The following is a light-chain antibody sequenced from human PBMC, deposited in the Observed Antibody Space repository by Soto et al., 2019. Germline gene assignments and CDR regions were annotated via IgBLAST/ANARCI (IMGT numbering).Light chain of an antibody. J-gene: IGKJ1*01. V-gene: IGKV3-11*01. CDR3: QQRSTWTGT. Sequence: EIVMTQSPATRSLSPGERATLSCRASQSISSKLAWYQQKPGQAPRLLIYGASTRATGIPARFSGSVSGTDDTITISSLEKEDGSVYYCQQRSTWTGTFGQGTKVDIK. CDR1: QSISSK. CDR2: GAS.